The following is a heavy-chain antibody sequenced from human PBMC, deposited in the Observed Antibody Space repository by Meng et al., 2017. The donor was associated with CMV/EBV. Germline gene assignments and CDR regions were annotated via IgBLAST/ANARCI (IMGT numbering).Heavy chain of an antibody. Sequence: VPLQAADPGCVKPSHPAPVPCALAGDSVTSNSAAWHWIRQSPARGLEWLGRTYYRSKWYNDYAVSVKSRITINPDTSKNQFSLQLNSVTPEDTAVYYCAVNVGGAFDYWGQGTLVTVSS. CDR3: AVNVGGAFDY. V-gene: IGHV6-1*01. CDR1: GDSVTSNSAA. J-gene: IGHJ4*02. D-gene: IGHD3-16*01. CDR2: TYYRSKWYN.